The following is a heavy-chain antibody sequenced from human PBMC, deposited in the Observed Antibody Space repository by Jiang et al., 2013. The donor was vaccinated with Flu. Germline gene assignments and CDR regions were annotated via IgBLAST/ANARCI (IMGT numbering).Heavy chain of an antibody. J-gene: IGHJ2*01. V-gene: IGHV4-39*01. CDR3: ARHYYGVNPRGYWFFDL. Sequence: SGPGLVKSSETLSLTCAVSGGSISSSTHYWGWIRQPPGKGLEWIGSIYYSGSAYYNPSLKTRVSISVDTSKSQFSLELSSVTTADTAVYYCARHYYGVNPRGYWFFDLWGRGTLVTVSS. CDR2: IYYSGSA. CDR1: GGSISSSTHY. D-gene: IGHD4-23*01.